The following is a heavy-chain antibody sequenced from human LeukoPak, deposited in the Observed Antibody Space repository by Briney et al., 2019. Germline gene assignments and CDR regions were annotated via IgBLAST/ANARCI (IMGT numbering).Heavy chain of an antibody. V-gene: IGHV3-21*01. J-gene: IGHJ6*03. CDR2: ISSTGTYQ. D-gene: IGHD3-10*01. CDR1: VFSFSAYS. CDR3: ARIGFHGSGSPISYYMDV. Sequence: GGSLRISCTPSVFSFSAYSMNWVRQAPGQSFEWISYISSTGTYQNYADSVKGRLTISRDSAKNSLFLQLDSLRAEDTAVYYCARIGFHGSGSPISYYMDVWGKGTTVTVSS.